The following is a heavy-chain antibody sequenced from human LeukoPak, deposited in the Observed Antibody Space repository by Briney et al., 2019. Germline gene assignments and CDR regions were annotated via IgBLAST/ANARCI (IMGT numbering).Heavy chain of an antibody. D-gene: IGHD1-26*01. CDR3: ARQGSGSYYFDY. CDR2: IDPSDSYT. CDR1: GYSFTSYW. V-gene: IGHV5-10-1*01. Sequence: GESLKISCKGSGYSFTSYWISWVRQMPGKDLEWMGRIDPSDSYTNYSPSFQGHVTISADKSISTAYLQWSSLKASDTAMYYCARQGSGSYYFDYWGQGTLVTVSS. J-gene: IGHJ4*02.